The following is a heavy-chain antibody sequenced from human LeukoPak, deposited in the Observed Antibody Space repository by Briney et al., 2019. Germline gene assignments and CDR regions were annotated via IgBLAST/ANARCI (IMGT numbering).Heavy chain of an antibody. CDR3: ARGRMVYYDFWSGYYHDY. CDR2: IYYSGTA. CDR1: GGSISSGGYY. J-gene: IGHJ4*02. Sequence: SETLSLTCTVSGGSISSGGYYWRWVRQHPEKSLEWIGYIYYSGTAYYNPPLKSRVTMSVDTSKNQFSLKLSSVTAADTAVYYCARGRMVYYDFWSGYYHDYWGQGTLVTVSS. V-gene: IGHV4-31*03. D-gene: IGHD3-3*01.